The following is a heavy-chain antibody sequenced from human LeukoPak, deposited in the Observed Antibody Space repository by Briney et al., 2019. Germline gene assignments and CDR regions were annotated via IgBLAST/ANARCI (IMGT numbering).Heavy chain of an antibody. CDR2: IYSGGST. Sequence: GGSLRLSCAASGFTVSSNYMSWVRQAPGKGLEWVSVIYSGGSTYCADSVKGRFTISRDNSKNTLYLQMNSLRAEDTAVYYCAREDYDSVGSYWGQGTLVTVSS. V-gene: IGHV3-66*01. CDR1: GFTVSSNY. J-gene: IGHJ4*02. D-gene: IGHD3-22*01. CDR3: AREDYDSVGSY.